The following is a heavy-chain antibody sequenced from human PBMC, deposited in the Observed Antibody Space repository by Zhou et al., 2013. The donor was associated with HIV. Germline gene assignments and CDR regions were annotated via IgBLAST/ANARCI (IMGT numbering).Heavy chain of an antibody. V-gene: IGHV1-69*05. CDR2: IIPMFGIS. J-gene: IGHJ3*02. CDR3: ATDAVPGYHDTGHYLFHAFNI. Sequence: QVRLVQSGAEVKKPGSSVKVSCKASGGTFSSNAISWLRQAPGQGLEWMGGIIPMFGISDYAHQFQDRVTMTMDEATTTVYMELSSLRSGDTALYYCATDAVPGYHDTGHYLFHAFNIWGRGTLVTVSA. CDR1: GGTFSSNA. D-gene: IGHD3-9*01.